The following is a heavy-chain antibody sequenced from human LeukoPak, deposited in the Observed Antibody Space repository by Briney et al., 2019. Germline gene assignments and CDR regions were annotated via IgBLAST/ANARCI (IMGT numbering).Heavy chain of an antibody. CDR1: GFTFSSNW. J-gene: IGHJ5*02. CDR2: INGDGSST. V-gene: IGHV3-74*01. D-gene: IGHD3-22*01. CDR3: AKEGYYSTNWFDP. Sequence: GGSLRLSCAASGFTFSSNWMHWVRQAPGKGLVWVSRINGDGSSTSYADSVKGRFTISRDNAKNTLYLQMNSLRAEDTAVYYCAKEGYYSTNWFDPWGQGTLITVSS.